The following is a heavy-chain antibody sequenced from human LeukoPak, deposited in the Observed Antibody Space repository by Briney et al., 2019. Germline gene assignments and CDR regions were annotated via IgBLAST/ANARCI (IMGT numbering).Heavy chain of an antibody. CDR3: AKDGELSDVFDY. Sequence: GGSLRLSCAASGFTFSSYGMHWVRQAPGKGLEWVAFIRYDGSNKYYADSVKGRFTISRDNSKNTLYLQMNRLRAEDTAVYYCAKDGELSDVFDYWGQGTLVTVSS. J-gene: IGHJ4*02. CDR1: GFTFSSYG. D-gene: IGHD3-16*02. V-gene: IGHV3-30*02. CDR2: IRYDGSNK.